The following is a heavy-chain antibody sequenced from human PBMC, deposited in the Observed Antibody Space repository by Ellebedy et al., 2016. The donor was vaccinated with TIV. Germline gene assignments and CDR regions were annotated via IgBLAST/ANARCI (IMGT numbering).Heavy chain of an antibody. V-gene: IGHV4-59*11. CDR3: ARATGYSYGYLFDY. CDR1: GGSFSGHY. D-gene: IGHD5-18*01. J-gene: IGHJ4*02. CDR2: IYHSGST. Sequence: MPSETLSLTCTVSGGSFSGHYWTWIRQPPGKGLEWIAYIYHSGSTNYNPSLKSRVTISVDTSNKQFSLKLSSVTAADTAVYYCARATGYSYGYLFDYWGQGTLVTVSS.